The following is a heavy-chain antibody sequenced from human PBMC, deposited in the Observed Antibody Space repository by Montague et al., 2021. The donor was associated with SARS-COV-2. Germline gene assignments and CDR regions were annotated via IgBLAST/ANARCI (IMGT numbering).Heavy chain of an antibody. Sequence: SETLSLTCAVYGGSFSGYYWSWIRQPPGKGLEWIGEINHSGSTNYNPSPKSRVTISVDTSKNQFSLKLSSVTAADTAVHYCGRVRYYGSGTSLGMDVWGQGTTVTVSS. D-gene: IGHD3-10*01. CDR2: INHSGST. CDR3: GRVRYYGSGTSLGMDV. V-gene: IGHV4-34*01. CDR1: GGSFSGYY. J-gene: IGHJ6*02.